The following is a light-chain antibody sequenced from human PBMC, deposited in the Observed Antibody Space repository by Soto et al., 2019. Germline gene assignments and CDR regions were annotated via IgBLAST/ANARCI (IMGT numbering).Light chain of an antibody. CDR2: DAS. CDR1: QSVSSN. J-gene: IGKJ3*01. Sequence: EIVLTQSPATLSLSLGERATLSCRASQSVSSNLAWYQQRPGQAPRLLIYDASNRATGIPARFSGSGSGTDFTLTISSLEPEDFAVDYCQQRSNWPPLFTFGPGTKVDI. CDR3: QQRSNWPPLFT. V-gene: IGKV3-11*01.